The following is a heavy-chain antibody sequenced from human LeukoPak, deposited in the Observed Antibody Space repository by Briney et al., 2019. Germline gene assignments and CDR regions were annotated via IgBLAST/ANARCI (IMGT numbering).Heavy chain of an antibody. J-gene: IGHJ5*02. D-gene: IGHD5/OR15-5a*01. Sequence: SQTLSLTCAISGDIVFSNSASWNWIRQSPSRGLEWLGRTYRSKWYNDYAVSVKSRITITPDTSKNQVSLQLNSVTPDDTAVYYCARGGRGWTVSSFDTWGQGTLVTVSS. CDR2: TYRSKWYN. V-gene: IGHV6-1*01. CDR1: GDIVFSNSAS. CDR3: ARGGRGWTVSSFDT.